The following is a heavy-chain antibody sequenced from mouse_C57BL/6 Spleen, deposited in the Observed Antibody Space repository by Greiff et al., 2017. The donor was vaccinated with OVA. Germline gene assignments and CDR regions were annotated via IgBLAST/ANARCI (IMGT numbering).Heavy chain of an antibody. CDR1: GFTFSSYA. J-gene: IGHJ3*01. CDR2: ISDGGSYT. V-gene: IGHV5-4*01. Sequence: EVMLVESGGGLVKPGGSLKLSCAASGFTFSSYAMSWVRQTPEKRLEWVATISDGGSYTYYPDNVKGRFTISRDNAKNNLYLQMSHLKSEDTAMYYCARDQSRDDAYWGQGTLVTVSA. CDR3: ARDQSRDDAY.